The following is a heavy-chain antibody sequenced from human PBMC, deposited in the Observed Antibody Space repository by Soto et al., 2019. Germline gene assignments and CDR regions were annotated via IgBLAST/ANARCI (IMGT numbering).Heavy chain of an antibody. J-gene: IGHJ6*03. D-gene: IGHD6-13*01. CDR2: IYYSGST. Sequence: SETPSLTCTVSGGSISSSSYYWGWIRQPPGKGLEWIGSIYYSGSTYYNPSLKSRVTISVDTSKNQFSLKLSSVTAADTAVYYCARRGSSSYYYYMDVWGKGTTVTVSS. CDR3: ARRGSSSYYYYMDV. CDR1: GGSISSSSYY. V-gene: IGHV4-39*01.